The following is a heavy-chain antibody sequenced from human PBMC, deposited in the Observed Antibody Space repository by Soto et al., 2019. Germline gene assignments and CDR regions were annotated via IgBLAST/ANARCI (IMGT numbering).Heavy chain of an antibody. CDR1: GYTFTSYG. V-gene: IGHV1-18*04. CDR3: ARAQYSWSDYSSLDY. Sequence: GASVKVSCKASGYTFTSYGISWVRQAPGQGLEWMGWISAYNGNTNYAQKLQGRVTMTTDTSTSTAYMELRSLRSDDTAVYYCARAQYSWSDYSSLDYWGQGTLVTVSS. CDR2: ISAYNGNT. D-gene: IGHD4-4*01. J-gene: IGHJ4*02.